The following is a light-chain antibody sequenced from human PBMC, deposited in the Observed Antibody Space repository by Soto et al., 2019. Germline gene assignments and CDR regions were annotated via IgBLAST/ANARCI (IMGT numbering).Light chain of an antibody. CDR3: QQYNNWPLYT. Sequence: EIVMTQSPATLSVSPGERATLSCRASQSVSSNLGWYQQKPGQAPRLLIYGASTRATGIPARFSGSGSGTEFPLTISSLQSEYFAVYYCQQYNNWPLYTFGQGTKLEIK. CDR2: GAS. CDR1: QSVSSN. J-gene: IGKJ2*01. V-gene: IGKV3-15*01.